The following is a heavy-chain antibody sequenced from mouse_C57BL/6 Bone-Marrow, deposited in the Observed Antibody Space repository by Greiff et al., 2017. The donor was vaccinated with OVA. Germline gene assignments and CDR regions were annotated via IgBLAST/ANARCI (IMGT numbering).Heavy chain of an antibody. CDR3: AREGAKYYFDY. CDR2: IDPSDSYT. D-gene: IGHD3-1*01. V-gene: IGHV1-50*01. CDR1: GYTFTSYW. J-gene: IGHJ2*01. Sequence: QVQLKESGAELVKPGASVKLSCKASGYTFTSYWMQWVKQRPGQGLEWIGEIDPSDSYTNYNQKFKGKATLTVDKSSSTAYMQLSSLTSEDSAVYYCAREGAKYYFDYWGQGTTLTVSS.